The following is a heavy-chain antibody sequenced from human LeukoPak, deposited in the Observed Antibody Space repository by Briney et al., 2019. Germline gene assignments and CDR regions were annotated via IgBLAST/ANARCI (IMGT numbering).Heavy chain of an antibody. J-gene: IGHJ4*02. CDR3: EKSRPERMTTVTTADY. CDR1: GFTFSNYG. Sequence: GGSLRLSCAASGFTFSNYGMHWVRQAPGKGLEWVSVILYDGSNKYYADSVKGRFTISRDNSKNTLYLQMNSLRAEDTAVYYCEKSRPERMTTVTTADYGGQGPLVTVSS. CDR2: ILYDGSNK. D-gene: IGHD4-17*01. V-gene: IGHV3-30*18.